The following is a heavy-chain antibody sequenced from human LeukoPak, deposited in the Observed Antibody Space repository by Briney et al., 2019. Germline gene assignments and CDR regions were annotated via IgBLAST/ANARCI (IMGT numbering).Heavy chain of an antibody. Sequence: PGGSLRLSCAASGFTFDDYGMSWVRHAPGKGLEWVTGINWNGGSTGYADSVKGRFTISRDNAKNSLYLQMNSLRAEDTALYYCARVRATYYYGSGSYGATDYWGQGTLVTVSS. CDR2: INWNGGST. V-gene: IGHV3-20*04. D-gene: IGHD3-10*01. J-gene: IGHJ4*02. CDR1: GFTFDDYG. CDR3: ARVRATYYYGSGSYGATDY.